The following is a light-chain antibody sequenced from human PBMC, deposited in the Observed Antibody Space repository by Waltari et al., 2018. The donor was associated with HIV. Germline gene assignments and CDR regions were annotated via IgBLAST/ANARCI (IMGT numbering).Light chain of an antibody. V-gene: IGLV2-14*03. CDR1: SSDISTYDF. J-gene: IGLJ2*01. Sequence: QSALTQPASVSGSPGQSITISCSGTSSDISTYDFVSWYQKHPANAPKLLIYDVTARPSGLSRRFSGSKSGSTASLTISSIQADDEAEYYCSSYTTSNTVVFGPGTKLSVL. CDR3: SSYTTSNTVV. CDR2: DVT.